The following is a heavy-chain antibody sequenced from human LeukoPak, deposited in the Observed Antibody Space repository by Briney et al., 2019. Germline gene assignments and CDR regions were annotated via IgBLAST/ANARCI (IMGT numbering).Heavy chain of an antibody. D-gene: IGHD6-13*01. J-gene: IGHJ4*02. V-gene: IGHV1-18*01. CDR1: XXTFTSYG. Sequence: AXVKVSCXXXXXTFTSYGISWVRQAPGQGLEWMGWISAYNGNTNYAQKLQGRVTMTTDTSTSTAYMELRSLRSDDTAVYYCARLAAAGTDRVGAVDYWGQGTLVTVSS. CDR2: ISAYNGNT. CDR3: ARLAAAGTDRVGAVDY.